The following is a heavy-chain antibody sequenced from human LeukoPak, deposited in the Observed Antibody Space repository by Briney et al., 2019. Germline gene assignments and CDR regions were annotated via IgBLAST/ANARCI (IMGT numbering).Heavy chain of an antibody. V-gene: IGHV1-18*01. Sequence: GASVKVSCKASGYTFTSYGISWVRQAPGQGLEWMGWISAYNGNTNYAQKLQGRVTMTTDTSTSTAYMELRSLRSDDTAVYYCARGVGYCSGGSCYSGYYFDYWGQGTLVTVSS. D-gene: IGHD2-15*01. CDR3: ARGVGYCSGGSCYSGYYFDY. J-gene: IGHJ4*02. CDR2: ISAYNGNT. CDR1: GYTFTSYG.